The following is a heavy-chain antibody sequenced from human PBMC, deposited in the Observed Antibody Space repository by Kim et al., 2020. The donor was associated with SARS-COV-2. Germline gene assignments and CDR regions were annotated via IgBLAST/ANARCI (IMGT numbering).Heavy chain of an antibody. Sequence: GGSLRLSCAASGFTFSSYAMHWVRQAPGKGLEWVAVISYDGSNKYYADSVKGRFTISRDNSKNTLYLQMNSLRAEDTAVYYCARPRGYSYGYDAFDIWGQGTMVTVSS. CDR2: ISYDGSNK. J-gene: IGHJ3*02. CDR3: ARPRGYSYGYDAFDI. V-gene: IGHV3-30-3*01. D-gene: IGHD5-18*01. CDR1: GFTFSSYA.